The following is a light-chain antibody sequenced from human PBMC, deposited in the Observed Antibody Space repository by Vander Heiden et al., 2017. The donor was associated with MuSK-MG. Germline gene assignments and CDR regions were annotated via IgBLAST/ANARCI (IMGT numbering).Light chain of an antibody. Sequence: QMTQSPSSLSASVGDRVTITCQASQDISNYLNWYQQKPGKAPKLLIYDASNLETGVPSRFSGSGSGTEFTFTISSLQPEDIATYYCQQCDNLPRTFGGGTKVEIK. CDR2: DAS. CDR1: QDISNY. CDR3: QQCDNLPRT. J-gene: IGKJ4*02. V-gene: IGKV1-33*01.